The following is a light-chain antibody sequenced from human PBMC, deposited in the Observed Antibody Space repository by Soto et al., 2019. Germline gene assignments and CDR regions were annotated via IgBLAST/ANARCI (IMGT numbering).Light chain of an antibody. V-gene: IGLV1-40*01. CDR1: SSNIGAGYD. CDR3: QAYDSSLSAVV. J-gene: IGLJ2*01. CDR2: GNS. Sequence: QSVLTQPPSVSGAPGQRVTISCTGSSSNIGAGYDVHWYQQLPGTAPKLLIYGNSNRPSGVPDRFSGSKSGTSASLAITGLQAEDEAAYYRQAYDSSLSAVVFGGGTKLTLL.